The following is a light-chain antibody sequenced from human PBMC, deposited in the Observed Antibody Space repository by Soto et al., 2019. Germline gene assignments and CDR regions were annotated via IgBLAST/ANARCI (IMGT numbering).Light chain of an antibody. CDR1: QSVSSSY. V-gene: IGKV3-20*01. Sequence: EIVLTQSPGTLSLSPGERATLSCRASQSVSSSYLAWYQKKPGQAPRLLINGASSRATGIPDRFSGSGSGTDFTLTISRLEPEDFAVYYCQQYGGSPVYTFGQGTKLEIK. CDR2: GAS. CDR3: QQYGGSPVYT. J-gene: IGKJ2*01.